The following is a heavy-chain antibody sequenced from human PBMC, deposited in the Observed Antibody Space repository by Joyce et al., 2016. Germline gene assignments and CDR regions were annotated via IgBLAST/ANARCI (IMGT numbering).Heavy chain of an antibody. CDR2: LYRSGST. V-gene: IGHV3-53*01. J-gene: IGHJ4*02. CDR3: ARGSIDILTGYYPLDN. CDR1: GLTVSSNY. D-gene: IGHD3-9*01. Sequence: EVQLVESGGGLIQPGGSLRLYCAASGLTVSSNYMNWVRQSPGKGLEWVSVLYRSGSTYYADSVKGRFTISRDDAKNTVYLQMNSLRAEDTAVYYCARGSIDILTGYYPLDNWGQGTLVTVSS.